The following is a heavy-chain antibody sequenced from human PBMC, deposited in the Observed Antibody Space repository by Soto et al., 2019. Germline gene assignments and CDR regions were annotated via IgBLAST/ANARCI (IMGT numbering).Heavy chain of an antibody. CDR1: GVSIVYYY. Sequence: PSETLSLTCSVSGVSIVYYYWNWVRQPPGKGLEWIGHIYYTGITSYNPSLNSRVTISVDTSKNQISLKLGSVTAADTAVYYCASLPAGQYYHGVDVWGQGTTVTVSS. V-gene: IGHV4-59*01. J-gene: IGHJ6*02. D-gene: IGHD2-2*01. CDR3: ASLPAGQYYHGVDV. CDR2: IYYTGIT.